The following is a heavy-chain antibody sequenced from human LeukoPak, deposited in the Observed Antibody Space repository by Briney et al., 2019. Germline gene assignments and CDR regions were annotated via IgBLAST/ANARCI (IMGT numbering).Heavy chain of an antibody. Sequence: ASVKVSCKASGYTFIIYYIHWVRQAPEQGLEWMGTVNPSGGSTNYAQKFQGRITMTRDTSTSTVYMELSSLKSEDTAVYYCARGKTMGDYWGQGTRVTVSS. D-gene: IGHD4/OR15-4a*01. CDR1: GYTFIIYY. CDR2: VNPSGGST. J-gene: IGHJ4*02. CDR3: ARGKTMGDY. V-gene: IGHV1-46*01.